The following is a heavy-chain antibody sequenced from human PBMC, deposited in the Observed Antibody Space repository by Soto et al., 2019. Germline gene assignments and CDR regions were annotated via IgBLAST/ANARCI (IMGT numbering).Heavy chain of an antibody. D-gene: IGHD1-1*01. CDR1: GYTFTTFG. V-gene: IGHV1-3*05. CDR2: INGGSGET. J-gene: IGHJ4*02. Sequence: QVQLVQSGAEEKRPGASVKVSCKASGYTFTTFGMQWVRQAPGQRLEWMGWINGGSGETKYSQKFQDRVTFTRDTSASTVYMELSNLRSEDTAVYYCAREDDQQTMCFDRWGQGTRVPVSS. CDR3: AREDDQQTMCFDR.